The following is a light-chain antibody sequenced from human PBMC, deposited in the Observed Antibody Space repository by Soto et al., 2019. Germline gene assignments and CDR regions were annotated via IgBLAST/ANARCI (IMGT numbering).Light chain of an antibody. V-gene: IGLV1-44*01. Sequence: QSVLTQPPSASGTPGQRVTISCSRSYSHVGVHTVSWYQHLPGTAPNLLIYSNDERPSRVPDRFSGSKSGTSASRAISGPQSEYEADDFCAAWDDSVNGWVFGGGTKLTVL. CDR1: YSHVGVHT. J-gene: IGLJ3*02. CDR2: SND. CDR3: AAWDDSVNGWV.